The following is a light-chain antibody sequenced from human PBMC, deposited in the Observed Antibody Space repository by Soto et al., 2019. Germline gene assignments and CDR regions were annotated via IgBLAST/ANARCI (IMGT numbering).Light chain of an antibody. Sequence: EIVLTQSPGTLSLSPGERATLSCRASQSVSSGYLAWYQQKPGQAPRLLIYGASIRATGIPDRFRCSGSGTDFTLTISRLEPEDFAVYYCQQYGISPPYTFGQGTKLEIK. V-gene: IGKV3-20*01. CDR2: GAS. CDR3: QQYGISPPYT. J-gene: IGKJ2*01. CDR1: QSVSSGY.